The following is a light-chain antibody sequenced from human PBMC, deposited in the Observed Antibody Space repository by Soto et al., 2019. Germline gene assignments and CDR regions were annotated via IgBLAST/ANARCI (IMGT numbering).Light chain of an antibody. CDR1: QSVGNSH. Sequence: ETVLTQAPGTLYFSPGERPTLSCRASQSVGNSHVAWYQQRRGLPPXLXXYGASNRATGIPDRFSGSGSGADFTLPISRLEPEDFAAYFGQQYGNSPPGTFGQGTRREIK. V-gene: IGKV3-20*01. CDR3: QQYGNSPPGT. CDR2: GAS. J-gene: IGKJ5*01.